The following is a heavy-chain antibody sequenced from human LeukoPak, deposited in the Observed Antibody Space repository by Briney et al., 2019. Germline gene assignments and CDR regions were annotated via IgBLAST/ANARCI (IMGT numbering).Heavy chain of an antibody. V-gene: IGHV3-23*01. CDR3: ARGTLGYCSSTSCPPQHYYYYGMDV. Sequence: PGGSLRLSCAASGFTFSNYAMSWVRQAPGKGLEWVSAISGSGDNTNYADSVKGRLTISRDNSKNTLYLQMSSLRAEDTAVYYCARGTLGYCSSTSCPPQHYYYYGMDVWGQGTTVTVSS. CDR1: GFTFSNYA. CDR2: ISGSGDNT. D-gene: IGHD2-2*01. J-gene: IGHJ6*02.